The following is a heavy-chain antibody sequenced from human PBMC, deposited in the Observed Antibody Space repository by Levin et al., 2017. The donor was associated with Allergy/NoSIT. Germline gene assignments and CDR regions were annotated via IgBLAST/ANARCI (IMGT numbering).Heavy chain of an antibody. CDR1: GFTFSDYY. D-gene: IGHD4-11*01. CDR2: ISSSGSII. CDR3: ARDLGDYIGWFDP. J-gene: IGHJ5*02. Sequence: GGSLRLSCAASGFTFSDYYMSWTRQAPGKGLDWVSYISSSGSIIYYADSVKGRFTISRDNAKNSLYLQMNSLRAEDTAVYYCARDLGDYIGWFDPWGQGTLVTVSS. V-gene: IGHV3-11*01.